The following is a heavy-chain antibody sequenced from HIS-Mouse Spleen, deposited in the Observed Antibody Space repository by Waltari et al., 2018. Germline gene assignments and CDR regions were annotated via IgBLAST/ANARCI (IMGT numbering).Heavy chain of an antibody. CDR2: INHSGST. CDR3: ARAGYGSGSYYFDY. Sequence: QVQLQQWGAGLLKPSETLSLTCAVYGGSFSGYYWSGIRQPPGKGLEWIGEINHSGSTNYNPSLKSRVTISVDTSKNQFSLKLSSVTAADTAVYYCARAGYGSGSYYFDYWGQGTLVTVSS. V-gene: IGHV4-34*01. J-gene: IGHJ4*02. CDR1: GGSFSGYY. D-gene: IGHD3-10*01.